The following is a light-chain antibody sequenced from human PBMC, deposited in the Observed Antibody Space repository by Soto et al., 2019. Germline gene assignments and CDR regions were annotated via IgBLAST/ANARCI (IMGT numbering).Light chain of an antibody. CDR3: QQYDNLPLT. Sequence: DLQMTQSPSSLSASVGDRVTITCQASQDISNYLNWYQQKPGKAPKLLIYDASNLETGVPSRFSGSVSGTHFTFTISSLQPEDIATYYCQQYDNLPLTFGGGTKVEI. V-gene: IGKV1-33*01. CDR2: DAS. CDR1: QDISNY. J-gene: IGKJ4*01.